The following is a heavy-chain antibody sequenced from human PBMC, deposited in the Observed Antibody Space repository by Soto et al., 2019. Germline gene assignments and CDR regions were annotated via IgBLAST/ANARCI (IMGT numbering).Heavy chain of an antibody. CDR2: ISAYNGNT. V-gene: IGHV1-18*01. J-gene: IGHJ4*02. CDR1: GYTFTSYG. Sequence: QVQLVQSGAEVKKPGASVKVSCKASGYTFTSYGISWVRQAPGQGLEWMGWISAYNGNTNYAQKLQGRVTMTTDPSTSTAYMELRSLRSDDTAVYYCARATRRRDMVRGVNVYDYWGQGTLVTVSS. CDR3: ARATRRRDMVRGVNVYDY. D-gene: IGHD3-10*01.